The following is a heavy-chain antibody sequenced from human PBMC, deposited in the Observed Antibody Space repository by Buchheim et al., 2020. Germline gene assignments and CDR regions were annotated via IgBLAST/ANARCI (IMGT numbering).Heavy chain of an antibody. J-gene: IGHJ6*02. CDR2: INSDGRTT. CDR1: GFTFSSYW. Sequence: EVQLVESGGGLVQPGGSLRLSCAASGFTFSSYWMHWVRQAPGKGLVCVARINSDGRTTTYADSVKGRFTISRDTAMNTLYLQMNSLRAEDTAVYYCVTSGSYYYYAMDVWGRGTT. CDR3: VTSGSYYYYAMDV. V-gene: IGHV3-74*01. D-gene: IGHD3-22*01.